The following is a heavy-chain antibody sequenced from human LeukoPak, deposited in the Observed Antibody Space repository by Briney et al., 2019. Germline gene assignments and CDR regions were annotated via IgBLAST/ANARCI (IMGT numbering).Heavy chain of an antibody. J-gene: IGHJ4*02. CDR3: ARHAVTTSY. CDR2: ISSSSSYI. V-gene: IGHV3-21*01. CDR1: GFTFSSYS. Sequence: GGSLRLSCAASGFTFSSYSMNWVRQAPGKGLERDSSISSSSSYIYYADSVKGRFTISRDNAKNSLYLQINSLRAEDTAVYYCARHAVTTSYWGQGTLVTVSS. D-gene: IGHD4-17*01.